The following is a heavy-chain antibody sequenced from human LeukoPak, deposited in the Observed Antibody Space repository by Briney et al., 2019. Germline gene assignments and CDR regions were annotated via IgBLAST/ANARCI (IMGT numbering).Heavy chain of an antibody. CDR1: GFTFGDYA. Sequence: GGSLRLSCTASGFTFGDYAMSWFRQAPGKGLEWVGFIRSKAYGGTTEYAASVKGRFTISRDDSKSIAYLQMNSLKTEDTAVYYCTRAIRADFWSGYEFRGSPDYWGQGTLVTVSS. J-gene: IGHJ4*02. D-gene: IGHD3-3*01. CDR3: TRAIRADFWSGYEFRGSPDY. V-gene: IGHV3-49*03. CDR2: IRSKAYGGTT.